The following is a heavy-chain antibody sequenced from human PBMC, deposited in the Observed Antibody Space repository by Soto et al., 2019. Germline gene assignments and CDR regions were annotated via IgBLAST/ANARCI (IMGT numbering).Heavy chain of an antibody. CDR2: ISHSGNT. CDR1: GGSFSDYY. CDR3: ARGRKGYKSSWYVV. D-gene: IGHD6-13*01. Sequence: QVQLQQWGARLLRPSETLSLTCAVYGGSFSDYYWSWIRQPPGKGLGWIVEISHSGNTNYNPSLKSRVIMLIDTSKNQFSLKLSFVTAADTAVYYCARGRKGYKSSWYVVWGQGTLVTVSS. J-gene: IGHJ4*02. V-gene: IGHV4-34*01.